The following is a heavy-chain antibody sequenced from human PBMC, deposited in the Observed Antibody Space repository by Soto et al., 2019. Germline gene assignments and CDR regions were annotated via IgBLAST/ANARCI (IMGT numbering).Heavy chain of an antibody. J-gene: IGHJ6*02. D-gene: IGHD3-22*01. CDR3: ARLAIGYDSSGYYPHYYYGMDV. CDR2: INHSGST. V-gene: IGHV4-34*01. Sequence: SETLSLTCAVYGGSFSGYYWSWIRQPPGKGLEWIGEINHSGSTNYNPSLKSRVTISVDTSKNQFSLKLSSVTAADTAVYYCARLAIGYDSSGYYPHYYYGMDVWGQGTTVTVSS. CDR1: GGSFSGYY.